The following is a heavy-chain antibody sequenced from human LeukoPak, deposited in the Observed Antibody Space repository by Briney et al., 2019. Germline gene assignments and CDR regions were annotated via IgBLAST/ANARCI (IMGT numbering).Heavy chain of an antibody. J-gene: IGHJ3*02. CDR3: ARDLEDSSPFGAFDM. D-gene: IGHD3-22*01. CDR2: ISSSSSSI. Sequence: PGGSLRLSCAASEFTFSNFGMNWVRQAPGKGLEWVSYISSSSSSIYYADSVRGRVTTSRDNTKNSLYLQMNSLRAEDTAVYYCARDLEDSSPFGAFDMWGQGTMVTVSS. V-gene: IGHV3-48*01. CDR1: EFTFSNFG.